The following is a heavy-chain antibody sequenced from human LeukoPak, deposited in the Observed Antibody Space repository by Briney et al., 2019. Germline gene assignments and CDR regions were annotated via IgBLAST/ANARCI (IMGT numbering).Heavy chain of an antibody. CDR2: INHSGGT. CDR1: GGSFSGYY. J-gene: IGHJ4*02. V-gene: IGHV4-34*01. CDR3: ATHKRSVATDY. D-gene: IGHD5-12*01. Sequence: PSETLSLTCAVYGGSFSGYYWSWIRQPPGKGLEWIGEINHSGGTNYNPSLKSRVTISVDTSKNQFSLKLSSVTAADTAVYYCATHKRSVATDYWGQGSLVTVSS.